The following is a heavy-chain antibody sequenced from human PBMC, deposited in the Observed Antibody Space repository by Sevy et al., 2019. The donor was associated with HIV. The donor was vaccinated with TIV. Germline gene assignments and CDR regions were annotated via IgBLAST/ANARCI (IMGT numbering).Heavy chain of an antibody. CDR1: GFTFSSYA. Sequence: GGSLRLSCAASGFTFSSYAMSWVRQAPGKVLEWVSAISGSGGSTYYADSVKGRFTISRDNSKNTLYLQMNSLRAEDTAVYYCAKTVKYDFWSGYRKTAPPHYFDYWGQGTLVTVSS. J-gene: IGHJ4*02. CDR3: AKTVKYDFWSGYRKTAPPHYFDY. D-gene: IGHD3-3*01. V-gene: IGHV3-23*01. CDR2: ISGSGGST.